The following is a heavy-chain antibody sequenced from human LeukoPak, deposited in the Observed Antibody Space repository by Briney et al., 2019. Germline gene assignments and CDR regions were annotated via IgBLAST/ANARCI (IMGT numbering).Heavy chain of an antibody. J-gene: IGHJ6*04. Sequence: GGSLRLSCAASGFTFDDYGMSWVRQAPGKGLEWVSGINWNSGSIGYADSVKGRFTISRDNSKNSLYLQMNSLRAEDTALYYCAKDRNDRYYYGSGSYYTLGMDVWGKGTTVTVSS. CDR2: INWNSGSI. V-gene: IGHV3-20*04. CDR3: AKDRNDRYYYGSGSYYTLGMDV. D-gene: IGHD3-10*01. CDR1: GFTFDDYG.